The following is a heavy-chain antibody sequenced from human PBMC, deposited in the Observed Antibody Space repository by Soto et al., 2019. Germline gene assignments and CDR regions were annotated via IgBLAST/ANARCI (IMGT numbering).Heavy chain of an antibody. V-gene: IGHV3-30*18. CDR2: ISYDGSNK. Sequence: LRLSCAASGFTFSSYGMHWVRQAPGTWLEWVAVISYDGSNKYYADSVKGRFTISRDNSKNTLYLQMNSLRAEDTAVYYCAKGSGSYWSYYGMGVWGQGTTVTVSS. CDR1: GFTFSSYG. J-gene: IGHJ6*02. D-gene: IGHD1-26*01. CDR3: AKGSGSYWSYYGMGV.